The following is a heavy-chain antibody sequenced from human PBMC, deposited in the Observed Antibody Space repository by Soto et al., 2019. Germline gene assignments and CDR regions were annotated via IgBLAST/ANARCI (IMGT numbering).Heavy chain of an antibody. CDR1: GFSFSSYA. CDR2: ISGSGGST. V-gene: IGHV3-23*01. Sequence: PGGSLRLSCAASGFSFSSYAMSWVRQAPGKGLEWVSAISGSGGSTYYADSVKGRFTISRDNSKNTLYLQMNSLRAEDTAVYYCAKGYDFWSGVFDYWGQGTLVTVSS. D-gene: IGHD3-3*01. CDR3: AKGYDFWSGVFDY. J-gene: IGHJ4*02.